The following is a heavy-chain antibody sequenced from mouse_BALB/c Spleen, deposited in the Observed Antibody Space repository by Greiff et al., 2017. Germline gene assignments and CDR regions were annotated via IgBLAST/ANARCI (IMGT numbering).Heavy chain of an antibody. D-gene: IGHD2-3*01. CDR1: GFSLTGYG. V-gene: IGHV2-6-7*01. J-gene: IGHJ3*01. CDR2: IWGDGST. CDR3: ASYMDDGYAWFAY. Sequence: VQRVESGPGLVAPSQSLSITCTVSGFSLTGYGVNWVRQPPGQGLAWLGMIWGDGSTDYNSALKSRLSISKDNSKNQVFLKMNSLQTDDTARYYCASYMDDGYAWFAYWGQGTLVTVSA.